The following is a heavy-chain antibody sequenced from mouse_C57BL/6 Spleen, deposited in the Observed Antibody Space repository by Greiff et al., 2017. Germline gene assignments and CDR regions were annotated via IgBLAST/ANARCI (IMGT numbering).Heavy chain of an antibody. CDR3: AHGNYGWYFDV. CDR2: IYPGDGDT. Sequence: VQLQQSGPELVKPGASVKISCKASGYALSSSWMNWVKQRPGKGLEWIGRIYPGDGDTTYNGKFKGKATLPADKSSSTAYMQLSSLTSEDSAVYFCAHGNYGWYFDVWGTGTTVTVSS. J-gene: IGHJ1*03. D-gene: IGHD2-1*01. CDR1: GYALSSSW. V-gene: IGHV1-82*01.